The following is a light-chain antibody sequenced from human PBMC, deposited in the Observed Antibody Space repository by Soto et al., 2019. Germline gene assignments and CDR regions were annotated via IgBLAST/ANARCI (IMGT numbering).Light chain of an antibody. CDR1: SSDVGCYNY. CDR3: SSYTSSSTLGV. CDR2: DVS. J-gene: IGLJ1*01. Sequence: QSVLTEPGSGSGCPGQSITISCTGTSSDVGCYNYVSWYQQHPGKAPKLMIYDVSNRPSGVSNRFSGSKSGNTASLTISGLQAEDEADYYCSSYTSSSTLGVFGTGTKVTVL. V-gene: IGLV2-14*01.